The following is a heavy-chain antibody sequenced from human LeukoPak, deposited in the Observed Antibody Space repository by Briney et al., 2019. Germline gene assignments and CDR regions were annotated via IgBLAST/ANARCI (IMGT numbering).Heavy chain of an antibody. CDR3: AREDHSNYNY. CDR1: GFTFSSYS. D-gene: IGHD4-11*01. J-gene: IGHJ4*02. V-gene: IGHV3-21*01. CDR2: ISSSSSYI. Sequence: GGSLRLSCAASGFTFSSYSMNWVRQAPGKGLEWVSSISSSSSYIYYADSVKGRFTISRDNAKNSLYLQMNSLRSEDTAVYYCAREDHSNYNYWGQGTLVTVSS.